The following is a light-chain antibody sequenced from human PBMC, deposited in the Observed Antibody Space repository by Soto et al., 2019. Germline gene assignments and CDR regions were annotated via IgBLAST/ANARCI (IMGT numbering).Light chain of an antibody. CDR1: SSDVGDYNY. CDR2: KVT. J-gene: IGLJ1*01. V-gene: IGLV2-14*03. Sequence: QSVLTQPASVSGSPGQSITISCTGTSSDVGDYNYVSWYQQHPGKVPKLIIYKVTSRPSGISNRFSGSKSGNTASLIISGLQAEDEADYFCSSYRSSGPYVFGTGTKLTVL. CDR3: SSYRSSGPYV.